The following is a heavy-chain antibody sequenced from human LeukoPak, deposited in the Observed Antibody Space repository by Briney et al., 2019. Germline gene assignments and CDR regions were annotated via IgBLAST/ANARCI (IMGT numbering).Heavy chain of an antibody. CDR1: GGSISSGDYY. CDR2: IYYSGST. J-gene: IGHJ4*02. Sequence: SETLSLTCTVSGGSISSGDYYWSWIRQPPGKGLEWIGYIYYSGSTYYNPSLKSRVTISIDKSRNQFSLNLRSVTAADTALYYCAKNSGKSDFGYWGQGILVTVSS. CDR3: AKNSGKSDFGY. V-gene: IGHV4-30-4*01. D-gene: IGHD1-26*01.